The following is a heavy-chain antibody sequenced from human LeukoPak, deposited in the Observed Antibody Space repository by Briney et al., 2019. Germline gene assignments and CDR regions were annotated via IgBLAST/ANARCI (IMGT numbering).Heavy chain of an antibody. V-gene: IGHV3-48*01. J-gene: IGHJ5*02. CDR3: ARGSDFYGGNWFDP. D-gene: IGHD3-3*01. CDR1: GFTFSIYN. CDR2: IGCRTSAV. Sequence: GGSLRLSCAASGFTFSIYNMNWVRQAPGKGLEWVSYIGCRTSAVYYADSVKGRFTISRDNARTSLYLQMNSLRAEDTAVYYCARGSDFYGGNWFDPWGQGTLVTVSS.